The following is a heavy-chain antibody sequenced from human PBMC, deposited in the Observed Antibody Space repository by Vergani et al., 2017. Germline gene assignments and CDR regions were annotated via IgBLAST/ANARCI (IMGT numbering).Heavy chain of an antibody. CDR1: GYSVGSGYY. CDR3: ARQNPYGAAHVDF. Sequence: QVDLQESGPGLVKSSETLSLNCAVSGYSVGSGYYWGWIRQPPGRGLEWIGCVHRNANTYYTSSLRSPATISRDTSKNQFSLRLTSVTAAATAVYYCARQNPYGAAHVDFWGRGVLVTVSA. V-gene: IGHV4-38-2*01. J-gene: IGHJ4*02. D-gene: IGHD3-10*01. CDR2: VHRNANT.